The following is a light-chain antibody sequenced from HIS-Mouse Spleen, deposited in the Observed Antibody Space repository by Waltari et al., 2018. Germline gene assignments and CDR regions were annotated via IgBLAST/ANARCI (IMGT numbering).Light chain of an antibody. Sequence: SYELTQPPSVSLSPGQTARITCSGDALQKKYAYWYQQKSGQAPVLVIYEDSKRPSGIPERFSGSSSGTMATLTISGAQVEDEADYYCYSTDSSGNHRVFGGGTKLTVL. V-gene: IGLV3-10*01. CDR3: YSTDSSGNHRV. CDR2: EDS. CDR1: ALQKKY. J-gene: IGLJ2*01.